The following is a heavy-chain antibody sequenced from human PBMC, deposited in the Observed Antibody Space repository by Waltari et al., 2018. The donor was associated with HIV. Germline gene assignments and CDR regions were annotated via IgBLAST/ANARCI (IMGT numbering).Heavy chain of an antibody. CDR3: VKVVVHAYYYNGLDV. Sequence: EVVLLESGGALVEPGGSLSRSCAASAFLFSSFSMTWVRQSPGMGLEWVSFISGRGTNTYYADSVKGRFIISRDNLENTVSLQMNSLRAEDTAIYYCVKVVVHAYYYNGLDVWGQGTTVIVSS. J-gene: IGHJ6*02. CDR1: AFLFSSFS. V-gene: IGHV3-23*01. D-gene: IGHD3-10*01. CDR2: ISGRGTNT.